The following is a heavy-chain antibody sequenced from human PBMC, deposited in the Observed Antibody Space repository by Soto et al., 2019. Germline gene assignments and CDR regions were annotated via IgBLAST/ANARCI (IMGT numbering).Heavy chain of an antibody. Sequence: SETLSLTCTVSGGSISSGGYYWSWIRQHPGKGLEWIGYIYYSGSTYYNPSLKSRVTISVDTSKNQFSLKLSSVTAADTAVYYCARDRGRITMVRGLFAHYNWFDPWGQGTLVTVSS. J-gene: IGHJ5*02. CDR3: ARDRGRITMVRGLFAHYNWFDP. D-gene: IGHD3-10*01. V-gene: IGHV4-31*03. CDR1: GGSISSGGYY. CDR2: IYYSGST.